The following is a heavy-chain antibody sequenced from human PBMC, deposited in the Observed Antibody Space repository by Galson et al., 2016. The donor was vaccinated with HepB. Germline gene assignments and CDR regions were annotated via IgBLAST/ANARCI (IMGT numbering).Heavy chain of an antibody. CDR3: ARGCIAGYLGP. V-gene: IGHV4-34*01. D-gene: IGHD3-9*01. CDR2: VNHDGGT. CDR1: GASFSGYF. J-gene: IGHJ4*02. Sequence: SETLSLTCEVNGASFSGYFWSWIRQAPGKGLEWIADVNHDGGTNYNPSLQARVPISVDRSQTQSSLKVNSVTAADTAVDYCARGCIAGYLGPWGRGILVTVSS.